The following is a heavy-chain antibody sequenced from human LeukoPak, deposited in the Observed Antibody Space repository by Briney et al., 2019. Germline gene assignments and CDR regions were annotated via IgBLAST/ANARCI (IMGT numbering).Heavy chain of an antibody. V-gene: IGHV4-59*01. J-gene: IGHJ4*02. D-gene: IGHD2-2*01. CDR1: GGSISSYY. CDR3: ARDKKGSSCYDY. CDR2: IYYSGST. Sequence: SETLSLTCTVSGGSISSYYWSWIRQSPGKGLEWIGYIYYSGSTNYNPSLKSRVTISVDTSKNQVSLKLSSVTAADTAVYYCARDKKGSSCYDYWGQGTLATVSS.